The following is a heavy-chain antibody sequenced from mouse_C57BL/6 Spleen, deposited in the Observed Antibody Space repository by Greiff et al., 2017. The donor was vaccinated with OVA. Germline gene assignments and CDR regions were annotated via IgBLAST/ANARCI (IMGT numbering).Heavy chain of an antibody. J-gene: IGHJ2*01. CDR1: GFNIKDDY. Sequence: VQLQQSGAELVRPGASVKLSCTASGFNIKDDYMHWVKQRPEQGLEWIGWIDPENGYTEYASKVQGKATITADTSSNTAYLQLSSLTSEDTAVYYCTTGYGNYVYWGQGTTLTVSS. CDR3: TTGYGNYVY. CDR2: IDPENGYT. V-gene: IGHV14-4*01. D-gene: IGHD2-1*01.